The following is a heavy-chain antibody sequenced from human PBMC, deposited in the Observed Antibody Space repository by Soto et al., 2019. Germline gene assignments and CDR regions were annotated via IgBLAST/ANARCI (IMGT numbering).Heavy chain of an antibody. J-gene: IGHJ1*01. D-gene: IGHD2-15*01. V-gene: IGHV1-46*01. CDR2: VTPSGGAT. CDR3: AREENCSDGICYSEYFQR. CDR1: GYIFTAYS. Sequence: QVQLVQSGAEVKKPGASVKVSCKASGYIFTAYSMHWVRQAPGQGLEWMGVVTPSGGATNYAQKFQVRITMTRYTSTSTVYMDLSSLTSEDTAVYYCAREENCSDGICYSEYFQRWGQGTLVTVSS.